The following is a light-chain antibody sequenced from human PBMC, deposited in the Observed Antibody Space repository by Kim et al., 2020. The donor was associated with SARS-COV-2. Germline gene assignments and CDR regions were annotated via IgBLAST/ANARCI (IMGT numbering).Light chain of an antibody. CDR2: DVT. CDR3: SSYTSDNTYV. CDR1: SSDVGDYNT. Sequence: QSALTQPASVSGSPGQSITISCIGTSSDVGDYNTVSWYQQHPGKAPKVMIYDVTKRPSGVSNRFSGSKSGNTASLTISGLQAEDEADYYCSSYTSDNTYVFGIGTKVTVL. J-gene: IGLJ1*01. V-gene: IGLV2-14*03.